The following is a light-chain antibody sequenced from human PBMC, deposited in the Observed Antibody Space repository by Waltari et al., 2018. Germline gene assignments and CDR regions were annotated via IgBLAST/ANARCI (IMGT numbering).Light chain of an antibody. Sequence: QSALTQPASVSGSPGQSLTISCTGTSSAIPSYYYVSWYQQSPGEAPKLLIYDVTSRPSGVSSRFSGSKSGQTAFLTISGLQAEDEADFFCSSYTTSWTYVFGTGTTVNVL. J-gene: IGLJ1*01. CDR3: SSYTTSWTYV. CDR1: SSAIPSYYY. CDR2: DVT. V-gene: IGLV2-14*03.